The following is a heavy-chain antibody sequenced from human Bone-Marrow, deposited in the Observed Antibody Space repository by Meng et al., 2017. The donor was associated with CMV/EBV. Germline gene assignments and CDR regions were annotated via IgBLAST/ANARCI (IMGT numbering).Heavy chain of an antibody. V-gene: IGHV4-31*03. Sequence: SETLSLTCTVSGDSVRNSGHYWSWIRQHPGKGLEWIGYIYYSGSTYYNPSLKSRVTISVDTSKNQFSLKLSSVTAADTAVYYCARGGADFWSGYYFDYWGQGTLVTVSS. CDR3: ARGGADFWSGYYFDY. J-gene: IGHJ4*02. CDR2: IYYSGST. CDR1: GDSVRNSGHY. D-gene: IGHD3-3*01.